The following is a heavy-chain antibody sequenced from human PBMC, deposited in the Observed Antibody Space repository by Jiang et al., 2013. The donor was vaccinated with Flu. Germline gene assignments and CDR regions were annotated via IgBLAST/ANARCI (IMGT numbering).Heavy chain of an antibody. D-gene: IGHD3-22*01. CDR1: GFTFSSYS. CDR3: ARENADPYYDSSGYPLDY. V-gene: IGHV3-21*01. Sequence: CAASGFTFSSYSMNWVRQAPGKGLEWVSSISSSSSYIYYADSVKGRFTISRDNAKNSLYLQMNSLRAEDTAVYYCARENADPYYDSSGYPLDYWGQGTLVTVSS. J-gene: IGHJ4*02. CDR2: ISSSSSYI.